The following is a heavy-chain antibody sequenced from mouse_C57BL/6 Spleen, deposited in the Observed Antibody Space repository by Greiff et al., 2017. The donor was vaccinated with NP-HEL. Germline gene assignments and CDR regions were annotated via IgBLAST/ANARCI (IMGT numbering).Heavy chain of an antibody. CDR3: ARRRFLGYFDV. Sequence: EVQLVESGGGLVKPGGSLKLSCAASGFTFSDYGMHWVRQAPEKGLEWVAYISSGSSTIYYAATVKGRFHISRDNAKNTLFLQMTSLRSEDTAMYYCARRRFLGYFDVWGTGTTVTVSS. D-gene: IGHD4-1*01. CDR1: GFTFSDYG. J-gene: IGHJ1*03. V-gene: IGHV5-17*01. CDR2: ISSGSSTI.